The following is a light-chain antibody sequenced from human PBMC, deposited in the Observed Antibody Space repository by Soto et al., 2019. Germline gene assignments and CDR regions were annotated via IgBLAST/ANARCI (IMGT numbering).Light chain of an antibody. J-gene: IGKJ1*01. CDR1: RDISTW. Sequence: IQMTQSPSSLSSSVCDRVTITCQASRDISTWVAWYQQKPGKAPKLLIYSASALKRGVPSRFSGSGSGTDFALTVSSLQPEDFATYYCQQADTFPWTFGQGTKVDIK. V-gene: IGKV1D-12*01. CDR2: SAS. CDR3: QQADTFPWT.